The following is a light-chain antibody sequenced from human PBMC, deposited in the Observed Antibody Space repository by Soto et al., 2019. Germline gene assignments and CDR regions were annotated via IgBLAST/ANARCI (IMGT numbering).Light chain of an antibody. CDR2: GAS. CDR1: ETVTNSY. CDR3: QQYGSSSLT. Sequence: EVVLTQSPRTLSLSPGERATLSCRASETVTNSYLAWYQQIPGQAPRLVIYGASTRATGIPDRFGGSGSGTDFPLTISRLEPEDFAVYYCQQYGSSSLTFGGGTKVEIK. V-gene: IGKV3-20*01. J-gene: IGKJ4*01.